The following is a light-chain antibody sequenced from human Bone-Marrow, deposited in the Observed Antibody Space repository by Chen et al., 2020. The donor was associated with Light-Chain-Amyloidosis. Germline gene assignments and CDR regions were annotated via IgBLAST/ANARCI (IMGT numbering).Light chain of an antibody. Sequence: EIVLTQSPATLSLSPGERATLSCRASQSVSSYLAWYQQKPGQAPRLLIYDASNRATGIPARCSGSGSGTDSTLTISSLEPEDCAVYYWQQRSNWPLTVGGVTKVEIK. CDR1: QSVSSY. CDR2: DAS. V-gene: IGKV3-11*01. J-gene: IGKJ4*01. CDR3: QQRSNWPLT.